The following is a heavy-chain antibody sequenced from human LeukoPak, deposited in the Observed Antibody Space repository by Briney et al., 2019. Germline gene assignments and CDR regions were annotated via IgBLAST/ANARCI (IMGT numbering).Heavy chain of an antibody. Sequence: ASVTVSCTASGDTYKSYNIHWVRQAPGLGIEWMGIINTSGGATTYAKTFQGRVIITTDKTTTKNYMEMRSLRSDDTAGFYCASHWGREPYFDDWGQGTLVTVSP. CDR2: INTSGGAT. CDR1: GDTYKSYN. J-gene: IGHJ4*02. V-gene: IGHV1-46*02. CDR3: ASHWGREPYFDD. D-gene: IGHD3-16*01.